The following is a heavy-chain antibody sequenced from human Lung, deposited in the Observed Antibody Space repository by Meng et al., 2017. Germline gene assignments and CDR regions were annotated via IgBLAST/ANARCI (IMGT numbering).Heavy chain of an antibody. V-gene: IGHV4-34*04. CDR2: INHSGST. J-gene: IGHJ4*02. Sequence: QVQLQVWRAGLVEVSGTPSRSCFVSGWSFSDYCCGWNRHPPGKGLEWSGEINHSGSTNENPSLDSRATISVDTSQDTLSLKLSSVTAADSAVYYCARGPTTMAHDFDYWGRGTLVTVSS. CDR1: GWSFSDYC. D-gene: IGHD4-11*01. CDR3: ARGPTTMAHDFDY.